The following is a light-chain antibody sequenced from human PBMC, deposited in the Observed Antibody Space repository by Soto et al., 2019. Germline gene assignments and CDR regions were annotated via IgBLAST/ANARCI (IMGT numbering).Light chain of an antibody. J-gene: IGKJ1*01. Sequence: EIVMTQSPATLSASPGERATLSCRASQSVSSNLAWYQQKPGQAPRLLIYGASTRATGIPARFSGSGSGIEFTLTISSLQSEDFAVYYCQQYNNWPPGTFGQGTKVEIK. CDR1: QSVSSN. CDR2: GAS. CDR3: QQYNNWPPGT. V-gene: IGKV3-15*01.